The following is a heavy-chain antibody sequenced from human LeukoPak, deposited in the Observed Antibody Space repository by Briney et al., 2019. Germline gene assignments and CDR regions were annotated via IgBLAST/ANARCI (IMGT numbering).Heavy chain of an antibody. J-gene: IGHJ4*02. CDR2: LYYSGKT. Sequence: SETLSLTCIISDDSISSSTYYWGWIRQPPGKGLEWIGTLYYSGKTYYNPSLKSRVTISIDTSKNQFSLKLTSATAADTAVYYCAREKAAAVGYWGQGTLVTVSS. CDR1: DDSISSSTYY. V-gene: IGHV4-39*07. CDR3: AREKAAAVGY. D-gene: IGHD6-13*01.